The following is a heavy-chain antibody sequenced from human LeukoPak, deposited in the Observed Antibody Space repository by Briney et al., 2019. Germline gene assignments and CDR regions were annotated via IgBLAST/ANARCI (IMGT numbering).Heavy chain of an antibody. CDR1: GYTFSDHY. CDR3: TRRMGSGYDFGY. D-gene: IGHD5-12*01. J-gene: IGHJ4*02. Sequence: ASVKVSCKASGYTFSDHYIHWVRQAPGQGLEWMGWITPRSGGTNYAQKFQGRLTMIRDTSITTAYMELSSLRTDDTAVYYCTRRMGSGYDFGYWGRGTLVTVSS. CDR2: ITPRSGGT. V-gene: IGHV1-2*02.